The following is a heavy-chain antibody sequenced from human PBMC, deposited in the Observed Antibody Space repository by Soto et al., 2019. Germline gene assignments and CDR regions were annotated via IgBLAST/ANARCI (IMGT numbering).Heavy chain of an antibody. CDR1: GGSISSGDYY. Sequence: SETLSLTCTVSGGSISSGDYYWSWIRQPPGKGLEWIGYIYYSGSTYYNPSLKSRVTISVDTSKNQFSLKLSSVTAADTAVYYCARVALPGYYDSSGSYYLDYWGQGTLVTVSS. CDR2: IYYSGST. V-gene: IGHV4-30-4*01. D-gene: IGHD3-22*01. CDR3: ARVALPGYYDSSGSYYLDY. J-gene: IGHJ4*02.